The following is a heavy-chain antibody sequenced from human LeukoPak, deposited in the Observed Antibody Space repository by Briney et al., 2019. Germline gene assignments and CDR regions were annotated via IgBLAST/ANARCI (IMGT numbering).Heavy chain of an antibody. CDR2: ISGSGTTT. CDR3: ARDLAGKGH. V-gene: IGHV3-11*01. Sequence: GGSLRLSCAASGFPFRDYYRSWIRQAPGQRLEWVAYISGSGTTTYYADPVMGRLTLSRDNARNLVYLQMNSLRVEDTAIYYCARDLAGKGHWGQGTQVTVSS. CDR1: GFPFRDYY. J-gene: IGHJ4*02. D-gene: IGHD4-23*01.